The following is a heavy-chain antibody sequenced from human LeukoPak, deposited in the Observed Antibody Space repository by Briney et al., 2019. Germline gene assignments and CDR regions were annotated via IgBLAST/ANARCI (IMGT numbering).Heavy chain of an antibody. CDR2: ISGSGGST. J-gene: IGHJ4*02. V-gene: IGHV3-23*01. CDR1: GFTFSSYA. Sequence: GGSLRHSCAASGFTFSSYAMSWVRQAPGKGLEWVSTISGSGGSTYYADSVKGRFTISRDNSKNTLYLQMNSLRAEDTAVYYCAKDSAAAGFDYWGQGTLVTVSS. D-gene: IGHD6-13*01. CDR3: AKDSAAAGFDY.